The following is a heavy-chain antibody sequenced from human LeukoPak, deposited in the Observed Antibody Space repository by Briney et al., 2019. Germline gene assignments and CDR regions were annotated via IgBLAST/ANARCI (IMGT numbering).Heavy chain of an antibody. V-gene: IGHV1-18*01. D-gene: IGHD3-22*01. CDR3: ARDVPYYDSSGYPLPDYFDY. J-gene: IGHJ4*02. CDR2: ISAYNGNT. CDR1: GYTFTSYG. Sequence: ASVEVSCKASGYTFTSYGISWVRQAPGQGLEWMGWISAYNGNTNYAQKLQGRVTMTTDTSTSTAYMELRSLRSDDTAVYYCARDVPYYDSSGYPLPDYFDYWGQGTLVTVSS.